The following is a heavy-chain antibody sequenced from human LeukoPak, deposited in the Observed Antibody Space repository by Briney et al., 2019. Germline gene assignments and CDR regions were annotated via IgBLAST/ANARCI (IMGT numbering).Heavy chain of an antibody. Sequence: ASVKDSCKASGGTFSSYAISWVRQAPGQGLEWMGRIIPILGIANYAQKFQGRVTITADKSTSTAYMELSSLRSEDTAVYYCARPDGVDYYYGMDVWGQGTTVTVSS. J-gene: IGHJ6*02. CDR2: IIPILGIA. CDR1: GGTFSSYA. CDR3: ARPDGVDYYYGMDV. D-gene: IGHD2-15*01. V-gene: IGHV1-69*04.